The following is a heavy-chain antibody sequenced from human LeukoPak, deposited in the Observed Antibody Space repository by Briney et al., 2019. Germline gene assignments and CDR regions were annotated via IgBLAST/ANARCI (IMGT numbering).Heavy chain of an antibody. CDR1: GYTSTGYY. J-gene: IGHJ5*02. CDR3: ARERDYWSEAWFDP. V-gene: IGHV1-69*05. CDR2: IIPIFGTA. Sequence: SVKVSCKASGYTSTGYYMHWVRQAPGQGLEWMGRIIPIFGTANYAQKFQGRVTITTDESTSTAYMELSSLRSEDTAVYYCARERDYWSEAWFDPWGQGTLVTVSS. D-gene: IGHD1-1*01.